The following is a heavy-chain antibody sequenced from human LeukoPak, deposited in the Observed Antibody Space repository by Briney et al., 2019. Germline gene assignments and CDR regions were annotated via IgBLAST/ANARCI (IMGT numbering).Heavy chain of an antibody. CDR3: ARERWGNYYDSSGYPGAFDI. Sequence: GASVKVSCKASGYTFTSYYMHWVRQAPGQGLEWMGIINPSGGSTSYAQKFQGRVTMTRDTSTSTVYMELSSLRSEDTAVYYCARERWGNYYDSSGYPGAFDIWGQGTMVTVSS. V-gene: IGHV1-46*01. CDR2: INPSGGST. CDR1: GYTFTSYY. D-gene: IGHD3-22*01. J-gene: IGHJ3*02.